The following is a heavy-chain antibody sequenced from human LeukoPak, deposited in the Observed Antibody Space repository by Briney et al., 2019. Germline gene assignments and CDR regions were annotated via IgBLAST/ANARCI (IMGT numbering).Heavy chain of an antibody. D-gene: IGHD3-22*01. CDR3: ARLIPYYYDSSGYYFFDY. CDR2: ISAYNGNT. J-gene: IGHJ4*02. CDR1: GYTFTSYG. Sequence: ASVKVSCKASGYTFTSYGISWVRQAPGQGLEWMGWISAYNGNTNYAQKLQGRVTMTTDTSTSTAYMERRSLRSDDTAVYYCARLIPYYYDSSGYYFFDYWGQGTLVTVSS. V-gene: IGHV1-18*01.